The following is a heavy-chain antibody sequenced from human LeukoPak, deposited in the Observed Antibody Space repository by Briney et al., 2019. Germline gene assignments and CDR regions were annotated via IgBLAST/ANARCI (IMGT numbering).Heavy chain of an antibody. V-gene: IGHV6-1*01. CDR2: TYYRSTWYN. CDR1: GDIVSSKSAA. D-gene: IGHD1-14*01. Sequence: PSQTLSLTCAISGDIVSSKSAAWNWIRQSPSRGLEWLGRTYYRSTWYNDYSVSVKSLITINPDTSKNQFSRQLNSVPPEDTAVYYCSRVHKAFDGAGDAFDIWGEGTMVTVSS. CDR3: SRVHKAFDGAGDAFDI. J-gene: IGHJ3*02.